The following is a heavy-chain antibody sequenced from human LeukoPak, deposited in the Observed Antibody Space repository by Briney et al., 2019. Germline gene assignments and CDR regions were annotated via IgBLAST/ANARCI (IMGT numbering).Heavy chain of an antibody. CDR3: AREGSQHLTTFDY. J-gene: IGHJ4*02. D-gene: IGHD3-10*01. CDR1: GYTFSCYY. CDR2: IQPNHAVT. V-gene: IGHV1-2*02. Sequence: GASVKVSCKATGYTFSCYYLHWVRQAPGQGLEWMGWIQPNHAVTEYAQNFQGRVTLTRDTSISTAYMELSSLRSDDTAVYYCAREGSQHLTTFDYWGQGTLVTVSS.